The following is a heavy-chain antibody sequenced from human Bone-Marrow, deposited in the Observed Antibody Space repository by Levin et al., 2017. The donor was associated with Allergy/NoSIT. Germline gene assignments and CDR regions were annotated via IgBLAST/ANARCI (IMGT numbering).Heavy chain of an antibody. V-gene: IGHV3-23*01. J-gene: IGHJ4*02. CDR2: ISGESRTI. Sequence: GGSLRLSCVVSGFTFSDYAMSWIRQTPDKGLEWISIISGESRTIYYADSVRGRFAVSRDNSKNTLYLQMNNVRAEDTALYYWVSYRDGPYIPIAYWGQGTLVTVSS. D-gene: IGHD2-21*01. CDR1: GFTFSDYA. CDR3: VSYRDGPYIPIAY.